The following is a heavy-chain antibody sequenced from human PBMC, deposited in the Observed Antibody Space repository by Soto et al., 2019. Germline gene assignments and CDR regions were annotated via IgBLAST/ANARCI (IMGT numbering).Heavy chain of an antibody. D-gene: IGHD2-2*01. CDR1: GGTFSSYA. CDR3: ARDPLVVPQYYYYYGMDV. Sequence: QVQLVQSGAEVKKPGSSVKVSCKASGGTFSSYAISWVRQAPGQGLEWMGGIIPIFGTANYAQKFQGRVTITADESTSTAYMELSSLRSEDTAVYYCARDPLVVPQYYYYYGMDVWGQGTTVTVSS. J-gene: IGHJ6*02. V-gene: IGHV1-69*01. CDR2: IIPIFGTA.